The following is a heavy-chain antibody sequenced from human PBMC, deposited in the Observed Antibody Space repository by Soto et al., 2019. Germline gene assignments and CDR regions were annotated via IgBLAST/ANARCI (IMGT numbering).Heavy chain of an antibody. Sequence: PGGSLRLSCAASGFTVSSTYMTWVRQAPGKGLEWVSVIYGGLTTSYADSVKGRFTISRDNSKNTVFLQMNSLRGEDTAVYHCARCHYSGSARTYGMDVWGQGTTVTVSS. CDR3: ARCHYSGSARTYGMDV. CDR2: IYGGLTT. V-gene: IGHV3-53*01. D-gene: IGHD3-10*01. CDR1: GFTVSSTY. J-gene: IGHJ6*02.